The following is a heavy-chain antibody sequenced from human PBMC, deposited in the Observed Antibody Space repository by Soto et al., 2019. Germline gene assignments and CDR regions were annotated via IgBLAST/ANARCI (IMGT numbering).Heavy chain of an antibody. CDR1: GFTFSSYG. CDR2: ISYDGSNK. D-gene: IGHD6-13*01. Sequence: QVQLVESGGGVVQPGRSLRLSCAASGFTFSSYGMHWVRQAPGKGLEWVAVISYDGSNKYYADSVKGRFNISRDNSKNQLYLQMNRLRAEDTAVYYCAKEASSWYYYFDYWGQGTLVTVSS. CDR3: AKEASSWYYYFDY. V-gene: IGHV3-30*18. J-gene: IGHJ4*02.